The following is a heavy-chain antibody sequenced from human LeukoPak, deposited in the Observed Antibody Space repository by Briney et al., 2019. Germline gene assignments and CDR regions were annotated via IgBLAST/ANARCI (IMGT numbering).Heavy chain of an antibody. CDR3: ARATRDIVVVPVPRGNAFDI. J-gene: IGHJ3*02. V-gene: IGHV4-34*01. CDR1: CGSFSGYY. D-gene: IGHD2-2*01. CDR2: IHHSGSS. Sequence: SETLSLTCSVYCGSFSGYYWSWIRQPPGKGLEWIGEIHHSGSSNYNPSLNTRATISVDTSKYQFSRKLSSVTAADTAVYYCARATRDIVVVPVPRGNAFDIWGQGTMVTVSS.